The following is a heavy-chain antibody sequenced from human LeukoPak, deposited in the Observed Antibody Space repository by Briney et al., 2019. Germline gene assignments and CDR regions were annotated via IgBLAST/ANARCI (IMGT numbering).Heavy chain of an antibody. CDR3: ARDLAANKPDY. CDR2: MYSGGRT. V-gene: IGHV3-66*01. CDR1: GFTVSSNY. D-gene: IGHD6-13*01. J-gene: IGHJ4*02. Sequence: GRSLRLSCAASGFTVSSNYMSCVPDAPGKGLEWGSVMYSGGRTYYADSVQGRFNISRDNSKNTLYLQMNSLRAEDTAVYYCARDLAANKPDYWGQGTLVTVSS.